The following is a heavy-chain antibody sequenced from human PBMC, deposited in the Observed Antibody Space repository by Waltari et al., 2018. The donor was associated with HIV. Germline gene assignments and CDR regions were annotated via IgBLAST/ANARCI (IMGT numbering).Heavy chain of an antibody. CDR3: AREVGGAWEVTGHGMGV. J-gene: IGHJ6*02. Sequence: EVQLVESGGGLVQPGGSLRLSCAASRFTVSSNYMSWVRQAPGKGLEGVSVIYSGGSTVYAHARKRRFTTARDNSKNTLHLQMNSLGAEGTAVYYCAREVGGAWEVTGHGMGVWGQGTTVTVSS. CDR1: RFTVSSNY. V-gene: IGHV3-66*02. D-gene: IGHD1-26*01. CDR2: IYSGGST.